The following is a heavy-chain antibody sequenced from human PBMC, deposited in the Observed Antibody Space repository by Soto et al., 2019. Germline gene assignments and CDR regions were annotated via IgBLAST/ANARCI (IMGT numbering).Heavy chain of an antibody. CDR2: MSSDGSKI. V-gene: IGHV3-30*18. D-gene: IGHD1-26*01. Sequence: QVQLVESGGGAVQPGESLRLSCVASGFDFTYYAMHWVRQAPGKGLESVAVMSSDGSKIHHTDSVKGRFNISRDNSKNTLYLQMNSLRKEDTAVYFCAKDEGVGGTLGLFDYGGQGTLVSVSS. CDR3: AKDEGVGGTLGLFDY. CDR1: GFDFTYYA. J-gene: IGHJ4*02.